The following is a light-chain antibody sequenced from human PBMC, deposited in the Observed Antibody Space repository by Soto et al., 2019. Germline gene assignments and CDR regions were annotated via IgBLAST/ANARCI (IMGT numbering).Light chain of an antibody. CDR1: QSVSSSY. V-gene: IGKV3-20*01. J-gene: IGKJ1*01. CDR3: HQYCSSPTT. CDR2: GTS. Sequence: IRLTKSAGTLCLSPEERATRSCGASQSVSSSYLAWYQQKPGQAPRFLIYGTSSRATGIPDRFSGSGSGTDFSLTSSRLDPEDFALYYRHQYCSSPTTLGQGTKVDIK.